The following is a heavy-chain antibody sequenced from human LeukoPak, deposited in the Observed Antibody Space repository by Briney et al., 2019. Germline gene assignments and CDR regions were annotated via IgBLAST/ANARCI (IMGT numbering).Heavy chain of an antibody. V-gene: IGHV3-20*04. CDR2: INWNGGST. CDR3: ARDWGVEARPGYMDV. CDR1: GFTFDDYA. Sequence: GGSLRFSCAASGFTFDDYAMSWVRQAPGKGLEWVSGINWNGGSTGYADSVKGRFTISRDNAKNSLYLQMNSLRAEDTAVYFCARDWGVEARPGYMDVWGKGTTVTVSS. J-gene: IGHJ6*03. D-gene: IGHD6-6*01.